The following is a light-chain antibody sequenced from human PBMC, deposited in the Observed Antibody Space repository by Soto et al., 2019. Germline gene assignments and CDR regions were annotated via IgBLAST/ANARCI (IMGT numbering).Light chain of an antibody. CDR3: QQYGSSVSYT. CDR1: QTVSSNY. CDR2: GAS. Sequence: VLTQSPGTLSLSQGERATLSCRASQTVSSNYLAWYQQKPGQAPRLLIYGASSRATGIPDRFSGSGSGTDFTITISRLEPEDFAVYYCQQYGSSVSYTFGQGTKLEIK. J-gene: IGKJ2*01. V-gene: IGKV3-20*01.